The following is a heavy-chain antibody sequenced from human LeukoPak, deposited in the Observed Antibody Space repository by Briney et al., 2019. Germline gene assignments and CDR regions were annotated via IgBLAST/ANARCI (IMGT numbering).Heavy chain of an antibody. CDR2: IWYDGSNK. J-gene: IGHJ4*02. V-gene: IGHV3-33*06. Sequence: GGSLRLSCAASGFTFSSYGMHWVRQAPGKGLEWVAVIWYDGSNKYYADSVKGRFTISRDNSKNTLYLQMNSLRAEDTAVYYCAKDSFLGYCSGTSCYFDYWGQGTLVTVSS. CDR3: AKDSFLGYCSGTSCYFDY. CDR1: GFTFSSYG. D-gene: IGHD2-2*01.